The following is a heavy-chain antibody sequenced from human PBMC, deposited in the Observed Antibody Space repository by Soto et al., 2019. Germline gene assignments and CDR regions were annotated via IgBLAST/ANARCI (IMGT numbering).Heavy chain of an antibody. CDR2: IYYSGST. V-gene: IGHV4-30-4*01. Sequence: QVQLQESGPGLVKPSQTLSLTCTVSGGSISSGDYYWSWIRQPPGKGLEWIGYIYYSGSTYYNPSLKSRVTISVDTSKNQFSLKLSSVTAADTAVYYCARDVKRGYSGYETDYWGQGTLVTVSS. D-gene: IGHD5-12*01. J-gene: IGHJ4*02. CDR1: GGSISSGDYY. CDR3: ARDVKRGYSGYETDY.